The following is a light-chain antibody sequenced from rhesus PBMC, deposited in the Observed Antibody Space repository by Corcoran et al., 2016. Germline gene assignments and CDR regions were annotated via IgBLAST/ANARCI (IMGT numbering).Light chain of an antibody. CDR2: EVT. J-gene: IGLJ6*01. CDR3: CSYTTRNTFV. CDR1: SSDVSGYKY. Sequence: QSTPTQPPSVSGSPGQSVTISCTGTSSDVSGYKYVSWYQHHPGKAPKLVIYEVTKRPSGVSDRFSGSKSGNTASLTISGLQTEDESDYYCCSYTTRNTFVFGSGTRLTV. V-gene: IGLV2S7*01.